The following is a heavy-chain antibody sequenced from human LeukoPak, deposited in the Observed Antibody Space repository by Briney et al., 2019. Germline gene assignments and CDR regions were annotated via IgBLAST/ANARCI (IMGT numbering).Heavy chain of an antibody. CDR1: GYTFTAYY. J-gene: IGHJ4*02. V-gene: IGHV1-2*02. D-gene: IGHD1-7*01. CDR3: ARVLRWQTTDH. Sequence: GASVKVSCKASGYTFTAYYMHWVRQAPGQGLEWMGWINPNSGDTNYAQNFQGRVTMTRDTSISTAYMELSRLRSDDTAVYYCARVLRWQTTDHWGQRTLVTVSS. CDR2: INPNSGDT.